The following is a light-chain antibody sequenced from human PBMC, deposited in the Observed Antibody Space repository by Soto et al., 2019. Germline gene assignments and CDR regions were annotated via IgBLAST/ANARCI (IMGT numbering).Light chain of an antibody. CDR3: QQSYSTPRT. CDR1: QSISSY. CDR2: AAS. J-gene: IGKJ1*01. V-gene: IGKV1-39*01. Sequence: DIQMTQSPSSLSASVGDRVTITCRASQSISSYLNWYQQKPGKAPKLLIYAASSLQSGVPLRFSGSRSGTDFTLPISSLQPEGFATYYCQQSYSTPRTFGQGTKVEIK.